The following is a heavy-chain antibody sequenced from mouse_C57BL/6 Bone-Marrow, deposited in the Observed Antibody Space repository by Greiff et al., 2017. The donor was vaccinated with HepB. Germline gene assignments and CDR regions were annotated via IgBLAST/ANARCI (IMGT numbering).Heavy chain of an antibody. J-gene: IGHJ2*01. D-gene: IGHD1-1*01. V-gene: IGHV5-17*01. CDR3: ARWDTTVVFDY. Sequence: DVHLVESGGGLVKPGGSLKLSCAASGFTFSDYGMHWVRQAPEKGLEWVAYISSGSSTIYYADTVKGRFTISRDNAKNTLFLQMTSLRSEDTAMYYCARWDTTVVFDYWGQGTTLTVSS. CDR1: GFTFSDYG. CDR2: ISSGSSTI.